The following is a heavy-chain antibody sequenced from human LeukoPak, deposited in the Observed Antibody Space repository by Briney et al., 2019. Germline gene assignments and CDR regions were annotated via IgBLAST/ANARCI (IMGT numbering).Heavy chain of an antibody. CDR3: ARNNLKYDSRPHPDY. CDR2: IWYDGSNK. D-gene: IGHD3-22*01. Sequence: GRSLRLSCAASGFTFSSYGVHWVRQAPGKGLEWVAVIWYDGSNKYYADSVKGRFTISRDNSKNTLYLQMNSLRAEDTAVYYCARNNLKYDSRPHPDYWGQGTLVTVSS. V-gene: IGHV3-33*01. J-gene: IGHJ4*02. CDR1: GFTFSSYG.